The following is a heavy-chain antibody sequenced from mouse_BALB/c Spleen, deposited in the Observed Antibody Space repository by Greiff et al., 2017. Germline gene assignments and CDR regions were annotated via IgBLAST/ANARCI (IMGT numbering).Heavy chain of an antibody. CDR1: GFNIKDTY. J-gene: IGHJ2*01. CDR3: AREDSSGYPDY. D-gene: IGHD3-2*01. V-gene: IGHV14-3*02. Sequence: EVQVVESGAELVKPGASVKLSCTASGFNIKDTYMHWVKQRPEQGLEWIGRIDPANGNTKYDPKFQGKATITADTSSNTAYLQLSSLTSEDTAVYYCAREDSSGYPDYWGQGTTLTVSS. CDR2: IDPANGNT.